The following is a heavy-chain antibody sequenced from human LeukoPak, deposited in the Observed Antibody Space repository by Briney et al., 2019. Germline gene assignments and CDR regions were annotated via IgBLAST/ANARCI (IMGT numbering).Heavy chain of an antibody. Sequence: SETLSLTCTVSGGSISSYFWRCIRQHPGKGLEWIGYIYYSGSTYYNPSLKSRVTISVDTSKNQFSLKLSSVTAADTAVYYCATTTTRGRRNDYWGQGTLVTVSS. CDR2: IYYSGST. J-gene: IGHJ4*02. CDR3: ATTTTRGRRNDY. V-gene: IGHV4-59*06. D-gene: IGHD1-1*01. CDR1: GGSISSYF.